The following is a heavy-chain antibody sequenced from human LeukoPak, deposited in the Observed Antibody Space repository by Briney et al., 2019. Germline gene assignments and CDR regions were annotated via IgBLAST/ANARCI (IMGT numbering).Heavy chain of an antibody. CDR3: ARSYCSNGSCYRYYYYYMDV. V-gene: IGHV4-59*08. Sequence: PSETLSLTCTVSGGSLSSYYWSWIRQPPGKGLEWIGYIYYSGTTNYSPSLKSRVTISVDRSNNQFSLRLSSVTAADTAVYYCARSYCSNGSCYRYYYYYMDVWGKGTTVTVSS. J-gene: IGHJ6*03. CDR2: IYYSGTT. D-gene: IGHD2-15*01. CDR1: GGSLSSYY.